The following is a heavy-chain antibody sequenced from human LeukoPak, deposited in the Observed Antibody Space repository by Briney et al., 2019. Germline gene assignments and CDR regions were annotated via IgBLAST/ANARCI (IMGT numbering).Heavy chain of an antibody. J-gene: IGHJ6*02. Sequence: GGSLRLSCAASGFTFSSHAMSWVRRAPGKGLEWVSGLIENGATTYYADSVKGRFTISRDNSRDTMYLQMNSLRAEDTAVYYCARDGDGYNYPYGMDVWGQGTTVTVSS. CDR2: LIENGATT. D-gene: IGHD5-24*01. V-gene: IGHV3-23*01. CDR3: ARDGDGYNYPYGMDV. CDR1: GFTFSSHA.